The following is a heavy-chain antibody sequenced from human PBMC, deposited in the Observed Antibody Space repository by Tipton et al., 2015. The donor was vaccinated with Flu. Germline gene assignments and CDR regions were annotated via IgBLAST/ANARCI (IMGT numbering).Heavy chain of an antibody. CDR3: ARCRSGYCDWFDP. CDR2: IYTSGST. D-gene: IGHD3-22*01. Sequence: TLSLTCTVSGGSISSGSYYWSWIRQPAGKGLEWIGRIYTSGSTNYNPSLKSRVTISVDTSKNQFSLKLRSVTAADTAVYYCARCRSGYCDWFDPWGQGTLVTVSS. J-gene: IGHJ5*02. CDR1: GGSISSGSYY. V-gene: IGHV4-61*02.